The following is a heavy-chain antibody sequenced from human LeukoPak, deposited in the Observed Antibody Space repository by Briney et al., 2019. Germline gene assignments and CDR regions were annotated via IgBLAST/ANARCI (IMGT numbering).Heavy chain of an antibody. CDR2: INHSGST. CDR3: ARRGFGSDY. Sequence: SETLSLTCAVYGGSLSGYYWSWIRQPPGKGLEWIGEINHSGSTNYNPSLKSRVTISVDTSKNQFSLKLSSVTAADTAVYYCARRGFGSDYWGQGTLVTVSS. V-gene: IGHV4-34*01. D-gene: IGHD3-10*01. J-gene: IGHJ4*02. CDR1: GGSLSGYY.